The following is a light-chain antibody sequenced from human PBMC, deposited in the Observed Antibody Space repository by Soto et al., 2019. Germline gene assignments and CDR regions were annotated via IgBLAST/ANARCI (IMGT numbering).Light chain of an antibody. CDR1: STDVGGFTY. CDR2: DVS. Sequence: QSVLTQPRSVSGSPGQSVTISCTGTSTDVGGFTYVSWYQQHPGKAPKLMIYDVSQRPSGVPDRFSGSKSGITASLTISGLQAEDEADYYCSSYASSTTVVFGGGTKLTVL. V-gene: IGLV2-11*01. CDR3: SSYASSTTVV. J-gene: IGLJ2*01.